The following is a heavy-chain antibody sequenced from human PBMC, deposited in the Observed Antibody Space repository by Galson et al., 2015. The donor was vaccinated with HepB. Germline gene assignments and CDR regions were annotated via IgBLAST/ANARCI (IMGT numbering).Heavy chain of an antibody. J-gene: IGHJ2*01. CDR2: ISSTSTTI. CDR3: ARSDFGRGYWYFDL. CDR1: GFTFSSSS. V-gene: IGHV3-48*01. Sequence: SLRLSCAVSGFTFSSSSMNWVRQAPGKGLEWVPYISSTSTTIYYADSVKGRFTISRDNAKSSLYLQMNSLRAEDTAVYYCARSDFGRGYWYFDLWGRGTLVTVSS. D-gene: IGHD3-10*01.